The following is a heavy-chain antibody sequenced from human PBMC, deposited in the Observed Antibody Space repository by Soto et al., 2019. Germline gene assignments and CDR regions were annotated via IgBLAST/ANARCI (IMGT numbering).Heavy chain of an antibody. V-gene: IGHV1-69*01. J-gene: IGHJ6*02. CDR1: GGTFSSYA. Sequence: QVQLVQSGAEVKKPGSSVKVSCKASGGTFSSYAISWVRQAPGQGLEWMGGIIPISETTNYAQKLQGRVTSTAEESKSTAYMELSSLRSEDTAVYYCARSQGSSTSLEIYYYYYYGMGVWGQGTTVTVSS. CDR2: IIPISETT. CDR3: ARSQGSSTSLEIYYYYYYGMGV. D-gene: IGHD2-2*01.